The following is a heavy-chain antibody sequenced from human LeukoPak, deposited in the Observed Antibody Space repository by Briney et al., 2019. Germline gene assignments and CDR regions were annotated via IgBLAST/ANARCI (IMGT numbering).Heavy chain of an antibody. V-gene: IGHV1-24*01. Sequence: ASVKVSCKVSGYTHTELSMHCVRQAPGKGLEWMGGFDPEDGETIYAQKFQGRVTMTEDTSTDTAYMELSSLRSEDTAVYYCATLIQLTRDYWGQGTLVTVSS. D-gene: IGHD5-18*01. CDR1: GYTHTELS. CDR2: FDPEDGET. J-gene: IGHJ4*02. CDR3: ATLIQLTRDY.